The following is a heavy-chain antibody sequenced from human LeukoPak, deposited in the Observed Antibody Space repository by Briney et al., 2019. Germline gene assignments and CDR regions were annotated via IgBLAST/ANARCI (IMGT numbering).Heavy chain of an antibody. J-gene: IGHJ1*01. D-gene: IGHD4-11*01. CDR3: ARSKPTEH. CDR1: GGSFSGYY. V-gene: IGHV4-34*01. Sequence: PSETLSLTCAVYGGSFSGYYWSWIRQPPGKGLEWIGEIKHSGSTNYNPSLKSRVTISVDTSKNQFSLKLSSVTAADTAVYYCARSKPTEHWGQGTLVTVSS. CDR2: IKHSGST.